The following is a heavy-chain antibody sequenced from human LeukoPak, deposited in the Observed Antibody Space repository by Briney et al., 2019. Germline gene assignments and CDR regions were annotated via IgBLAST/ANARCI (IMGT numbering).Heavy chain of an antibody. J-gene: IGHJ3*02. CDR3: AKVRNIAAAGRGPWDAFDI. D-gene: IGHD6-13*01. V-gene: IGHV3-23*01. Sequence: GGSLRLSCAASGFTFSSYAMSWVRQAPGKGLEWVSAISGSGGSTYYADSVKGRFTISRDNSKNTLYLQMNSLRAEDTAVYYCAKVRNIAAAGRGPWDAFDIWGQGTMVTVSS. CDR1: GFTFSSYA. CDR2: ISGSGGST.